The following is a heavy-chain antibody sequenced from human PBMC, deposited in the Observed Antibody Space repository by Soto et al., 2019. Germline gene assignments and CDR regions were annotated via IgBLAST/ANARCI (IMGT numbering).Heavy chain of an antibody. J-gene: IGHJ5*01. D-gene: IGHD3-3*01. V-gene: IGHV4-39*01. Sequence: SETLSLSCTVSGGSISSSSYFWGWIRQPPGKGLEWIGSIYYSGSTYYNPSLKSRVTVSVDTSKNQFSLKLSSVTAADTAVYYCARGALQGPLLEWFDSWGQGTLVTVS. CDR2: IYYSGST. CDR3: ARGALQGPLLEWFDS. CDR1: GGSISSSSYF.